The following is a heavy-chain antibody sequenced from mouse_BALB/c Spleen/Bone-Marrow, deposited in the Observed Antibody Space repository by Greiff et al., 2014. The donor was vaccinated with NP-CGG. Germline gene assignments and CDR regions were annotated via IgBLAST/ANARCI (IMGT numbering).Heavy chain of an antibody. V-gene: IGHV1-20*02. CDR3: ARSGYYGSSFFDY. Sequence: DVQLQQSGPELVKPGASVKISCKASGFSFNGNFMNWVMQSHGKSLEWIGRINPYNGDTFYNQKFKGKATLTADKSSSTAHMELRCLASKGSAVYDCARSGYYGSSFFDYWGQGTPLTVSS. CDR1: GFSFNGNF. J-gene: IGHJ2*01. CDR2: INPYNGDT. D-gene: IGHD1-1*01.